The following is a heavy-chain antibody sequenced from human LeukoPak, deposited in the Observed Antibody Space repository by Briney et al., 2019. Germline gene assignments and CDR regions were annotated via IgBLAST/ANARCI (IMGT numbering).Heavy chain of an antibody. CDR3: ALVTFGGVIAPFDY. J-gene: IGHJ4*02. Sequence: PGGSLRLSCAASGFTFSSYAMSWVRQAPGKGLEWVSAISGSGGSTYYADSVKGRFTISRDNSKNTLYLQMNSLRAEDTAVYYCALVTFGGVIAPFDYWGQGTLVTVSS. D-gene: IGHD3-16*02. CDR1: GFTFSSYA. CDR2: ISGSGGST. V-gene: IGHV3-23*01.